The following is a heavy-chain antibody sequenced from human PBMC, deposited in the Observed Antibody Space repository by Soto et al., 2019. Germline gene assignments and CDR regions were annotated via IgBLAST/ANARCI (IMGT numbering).Heavy chain of an antibody. D-gene: IGHD2-15*01. CDR2: IYYSGST. CDR1: GGSISSSSYY. CDR3: ARHTPAISISDH. Sequence: QLQLQESGPGLVKPSETLSLTCTVSGGSISSSSYYWGWIRQPPGKGLEWIGSIYYSGSTYYNPCLKSRVTISVDTSKNPFSLKLSSVTAADTAVYYCARHTPAISISDHWGQGTLVTVSS. V-gene: IGHV4-39*01. J-gene: IGHJ4*02.